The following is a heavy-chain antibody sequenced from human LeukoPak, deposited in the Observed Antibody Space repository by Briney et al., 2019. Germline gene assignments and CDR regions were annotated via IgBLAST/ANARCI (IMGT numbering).Heavy chain of an antibody. D-gene: IGHD1-7*01. CDR1: GFTFSDYW. CDR2: IKEDGSEK. J-gene: IGHJ5*02. Sequence: TGGSLSLSCAASGFTFSDYWMSWVRQAPGKGLEWVGQIKEDGSEKYYADSVKGRFTISRDNARNSVYLQMNSLRAEDTAVYYCARDSPGTTFDHWGQGTLVTVSS. CDR3: ARDSPGTTFDH. V-gene: IGHV3-7*01.